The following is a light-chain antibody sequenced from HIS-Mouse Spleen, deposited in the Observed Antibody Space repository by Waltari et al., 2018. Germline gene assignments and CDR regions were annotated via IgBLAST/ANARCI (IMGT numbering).Light chain of an antibody. CDR1: QSVSSN. J-gene: IGKJ1*01. CDR2: RAS. Sequence: EIVMTQPPATLSVSPGERATLSCRASQSVSSNLAWYQQKPCQAPRLLIYRASTRATGIPARFSGSGSGTEFTLTISSMQSEDFAVYYCQQYNNWWTFGQGTKVEIK. CDR3: QQYNNWWT. V-gene: IGKV3-15*01.